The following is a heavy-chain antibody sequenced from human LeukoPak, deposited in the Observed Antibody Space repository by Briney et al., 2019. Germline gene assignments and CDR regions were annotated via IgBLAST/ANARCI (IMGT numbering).Heavy chain of an antibody. V-gene: IGHV3-23*01. CDR2: ISGSGGST. CDR3: AKDRGPWEQPRSKPDY. J-gene: IGHJ4*02. D-gene: IGHD1-26*01. CDR1: GFTFSSHG. Sequence: GGSPRLSCAASGFTFSSHGMSWARQAPGKGLEWVSAISGSGGSTYHEDSVKGRFTISRDNSKSTLYLQMNSLRAEDTAVYYCAKDRGPWEQPRSKPDYWGQGTLVTVSS.